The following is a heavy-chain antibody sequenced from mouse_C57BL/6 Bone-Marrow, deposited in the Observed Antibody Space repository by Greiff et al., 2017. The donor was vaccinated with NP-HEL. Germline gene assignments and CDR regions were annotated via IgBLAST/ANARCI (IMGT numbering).Heavy chain of an antibody. CDR2: IYPGGGYT. D-gene: IGHD1-1*01. V-gene: IGHV1-63*01. CDR1: GYTFTNYW. CDR3: ARLRGYCYAMDY. Sequence: VQLQQSGAELVRPGTSVKMSCKASGYTFTNYWIGWAKQRPGHGLEWIGDIYPGGGYTNYNEKFKGKATLTADKSSSTAYMQFSSLTSEDAAIYYCARLRGYCYAMDYWGQGTSVTVSS. J-gene: IGHJ4*01.